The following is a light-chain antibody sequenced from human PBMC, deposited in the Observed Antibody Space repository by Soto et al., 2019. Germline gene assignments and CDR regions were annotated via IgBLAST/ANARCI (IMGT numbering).Light chain of an antibody. CDR2: WGS. Sequence: DLVMTQSPLSLPVTPGEPASISCRSSQSLLHGNGYTYLDWYLQKPGQSPQLLFYWGSYRASGVPDRFSGSESGTDFTLKISRVEAEDVGVYYCMQALQTPRTFGQGTKVEIK. CDR1: QSLLHGNGYTY. CDR3: MQALQTPRT. J-gene: IGKJ1*01. V-gene: IGKV2-28*01.